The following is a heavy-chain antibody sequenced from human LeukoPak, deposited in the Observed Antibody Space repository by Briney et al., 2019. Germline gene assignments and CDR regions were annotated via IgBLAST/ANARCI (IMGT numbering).Heavy chain of an antibody. V-gene: IGHV3-30*18. Sequence: GGSLRLSCAASGFSFSSYGMHWVRQAPGKGLEWVAVISYDGSNINYAESVKGRFTISTDNSKNTLYLQMNSLRAEDTAVYYCAKDRRTVTTSRYFDYWGQGTLVTVSS. CDR1: GFSFSSYG. J-gene: IGHJ4*02. CDR3: AKDRRTVTTSRYFDY. D-gene: IGHD4-11*01. CDR2: ISYDGSNI.